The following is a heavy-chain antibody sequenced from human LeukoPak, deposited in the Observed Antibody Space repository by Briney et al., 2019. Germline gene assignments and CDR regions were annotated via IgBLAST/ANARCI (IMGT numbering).Heavy chain of an antibody. CDR2: IYYNGSP. Sequence: PSQTLSLTCTVSGGSIRRGDYYWSWIRQHPKKGLEWIAYIYYNGSPYYNPSLKSRVAISIDTSMNQFSLKLSPVTAADTAVYYCARAEPAYCSRGSCSSWIDAFDIWGQGTKVTVSP. CDR3: ARAEPAYCSRGSCSSWIDAFDI. CDR1: GGSIRRGDYY. D-gene: IGHD2-15*01. J-gene: IGHJ3*02. V-gene: IGHV4-31*03.